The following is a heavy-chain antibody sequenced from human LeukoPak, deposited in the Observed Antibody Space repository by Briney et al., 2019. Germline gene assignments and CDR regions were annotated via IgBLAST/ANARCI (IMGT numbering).Heavy chain of an antibody. D-gene: IGHD6-19*01. CDR2: INHSGST. V-gene: IGHV4-34*01. Sequence: SETLSLTCTVSGGSISGYYWSWIRQPPGKGLEWIGEINHSGSTNYNPSLKSRVTISVDTSQNQFSLKLSSVTAADTAVYYCARGREEGLLMAGTGWFDPWGQGTLVTVSS. CDR1: GGSISGYY. CDR3: ARGREEGLLMAGTGWFDP. J-gene: IGHJ5*02.